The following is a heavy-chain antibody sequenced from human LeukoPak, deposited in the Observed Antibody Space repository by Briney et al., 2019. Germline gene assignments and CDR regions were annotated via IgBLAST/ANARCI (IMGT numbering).Heavy chain of an antibody. J-gene: IGHJ6*03. D-gene: IGHD1-26*01. Sequence: GASVKVSCKASGYTFNNYNIHWLRQAPRQGGEGMGIVNPGGDSTNYAQDLQGRLTLTGDTSTSTAYMELRSLRSDDTAVYYCARVVGAYSDYYYYYMDVWGKGTTVTISS. V-gene: IGHV1-46*02. CDR1: GYTFNNYN. CDR3: ARVVGAYSDYYYYYMDV. CDR2: VNPGGDST.